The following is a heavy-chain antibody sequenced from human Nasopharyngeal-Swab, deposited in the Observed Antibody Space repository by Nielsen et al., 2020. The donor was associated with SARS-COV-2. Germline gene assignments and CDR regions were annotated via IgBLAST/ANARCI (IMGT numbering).Heavy chain of an antibody. Sequence: GGSLRLSCAASGFTFSSYSMNWVRQAPGKGLEWVSYISSSSSTIYYADSVKGRFTISRDNAKNSLYLQMNGLRAEDTAVYYCATSSSGVIDGPLDYWGQGTLVTVSS. CDR3: ATSSSGVIDGPLDY. J-gene: IGHJ4*02. V-gene: IGHV3-48*04. D-gene: IGHD6-19*01. CDR1: GFTFSSYS. CDR2: ISSSSSTI.